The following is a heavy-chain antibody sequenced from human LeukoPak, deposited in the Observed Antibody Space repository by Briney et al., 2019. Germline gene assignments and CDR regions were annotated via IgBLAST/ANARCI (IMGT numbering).Heavy chain of an antibody. CDR3: ASAKYYYGSGTWDY. J-gene: IGHJ4*02. V-gene: IGHV1-2*02. Sequence: ASVKVSCKASGYTFTGYYMHWVLQAPGQGLEWMGWINPNSGGTNYAQKFQGRVTMTRDTSISTAYMELSRLRSDDTAVYYCASAKYYYGSGTWDYWGQGTLVTVSS. D-gene: IGHD3-10*01. CDR1: GYTFTGYY. CDR2: INPNSGGT.